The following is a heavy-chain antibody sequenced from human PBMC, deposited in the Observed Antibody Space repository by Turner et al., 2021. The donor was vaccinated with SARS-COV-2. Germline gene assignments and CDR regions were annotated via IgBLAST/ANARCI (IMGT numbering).Heavy chain of an antibody. J-gene: IGHJ5*02. CDR2: IDHRGST. V-gene: IGHV4-34*01. Sequence: QVQLQQWGAGLLKPSETLSLTCAVYGGSFSGYYWSWIRLPPGKGLGWIGEIDHRGSTNCNPSLKSRVTISVDTSKNQFTLKLSSVTAADTAVYYCAIKLWYISGWYAVDPWGQGTLVTVTS. CDR1: GGSFSGYY. D-gene: IGHD6-19*01. CDR3: AIKLWYISGWYAVDP.